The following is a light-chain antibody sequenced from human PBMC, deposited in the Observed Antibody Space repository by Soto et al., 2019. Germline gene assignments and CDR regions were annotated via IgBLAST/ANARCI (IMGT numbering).Light chain of an antibody. Sequence: DFQVTQSPSSVSASVGDSVTITCRTSQDVSSWLAWYQQKPGKAPELLIYSASTLQTGVPSRFSGSGSGTDFTLTISSLQPEDFATYYCQPANSFPRTFGGGTKVEIK. CDR1: QDVSSW. J-gene: IGKJ4*01. CDR2: SAS. CDR3: QPANSFPRT. V-gene: IGKV1-12*01.